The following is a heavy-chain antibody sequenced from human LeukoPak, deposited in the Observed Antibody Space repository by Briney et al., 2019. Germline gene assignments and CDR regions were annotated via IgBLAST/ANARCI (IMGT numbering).Heavy chain of an antibody. CDR3: ARRGYGGPGAFDI. V-gene: IGHV5-10-1*01. Sequence: PVESLKISCKGSGXSFXXXXXSWXXQMPGXXLXWXXRIDPSDSYTDYSPSFQGHVTISADKSISTAYLQWSSLKASDTAMYYCARRGYGGPGAFDIWGQGTMVTVSS. D-gene: IGHD3-16*01. CDR2: IDPSDSYT. J-gene: IGHJ3*02. CDR1: GXSFXXXX.